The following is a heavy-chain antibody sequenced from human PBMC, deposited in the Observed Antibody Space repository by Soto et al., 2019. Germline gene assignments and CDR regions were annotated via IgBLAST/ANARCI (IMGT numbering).Heavy chain of an antibody. V-gene: IGHV5-51*01. D-gene: IGHD4-17*01. Sequence: GESLKISCKGSGYSFTSYWIGWVRQMPGKGLEWMGIIYPGDSDTRYSPSFQGQVTISADKSISTAYLQWSSLKASDTAMYYCAGGPKTVIRLDYYCSLGVWGKGTTVSVGS. CDR1: GYSFTSYW. CDR3: AGGPKTVIRLDYYCSLGV. CDR2: IYPGDSDT. J-gene: IGHJ6*04.